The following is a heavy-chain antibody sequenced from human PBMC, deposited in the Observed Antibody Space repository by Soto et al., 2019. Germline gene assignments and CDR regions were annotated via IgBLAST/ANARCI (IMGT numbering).Heavy chain of an antibody. J-gene: IGHJ3*02. CDR3: AHPRGYGVFDAVDI. D-gene: IGHD4-17*01. CDR1: GFIFSAYA. V-gene: IGHV3-23*01. CDR2: ISSSGDST. Sequence: LRLSCAASGFIFSAYAMNWVRQTPGKGLEWVSAISSSGDSTYYAESVRGRFTISRDNSINTLYLQMSRLRTEDTAVYYCAHPRGYGVFDAVDIWGQGTMVTVSS.